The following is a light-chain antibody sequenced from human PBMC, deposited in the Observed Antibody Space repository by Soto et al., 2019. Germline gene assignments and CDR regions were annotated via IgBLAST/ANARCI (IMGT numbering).Light chain of an antibody. CDR3: AAWDDSLNGLV. Sequence: NFMLTQSHSVSESPGKTVTISCTRSSGSIASHHVQWYQQRPGSAPITVIYEDNQRPSGVPDRFSASKSGTSASLAISGLQSEDEADYYCAAWDDSLNGLVFGGGTKLTVL. V-gene: IGLV6-57*04. CDR1: SGSIASHH. CDR2: EDN. J-gene: IGLJ2*01.